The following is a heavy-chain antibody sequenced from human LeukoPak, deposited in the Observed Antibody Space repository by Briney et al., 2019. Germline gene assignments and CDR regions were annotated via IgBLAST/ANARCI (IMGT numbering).Heavy chain of an antibody. J-gene: IGHJ3*02. D-gene: IGHD6-19*01. CDR1: GFTFSNNW. Sequence: PGGSLRLSCAASGFTFSNNWMTWVRQAPGKGLEWVASVKKDASEKYYVDSVKGRFTISRDNAKNSLYLQMNSLRAEDTAVYYCARDDSSGWYRDAFDIWGQGTMVTVSS. V-gene: IGHV3-7*01. CDR3: ARDDSSGWYRDAFDI. CDR2: VKKDASEK.